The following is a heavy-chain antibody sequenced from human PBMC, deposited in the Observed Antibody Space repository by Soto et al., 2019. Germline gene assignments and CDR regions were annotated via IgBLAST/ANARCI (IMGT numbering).Heavy chain of an antibody. CDR2: ISGSGGST. CDR1: GFTFSSYA. D-gene: IGHD6-13*01. CDR3: AKPLADAGTKYSYGMDV. Sequence: GGSLRLSCAASGFTFSSYAMSWVRQAPGKGLEWVSAISGSGGSTYYADSVKGRFTISRDNSKNTLYLQMNSLRAEDTAVYYCAKPLADAGTKYSYGMDVWGQGTTVTVSS. J-gene: IGHJ6*02. V-gene: IGHV3-23*01.